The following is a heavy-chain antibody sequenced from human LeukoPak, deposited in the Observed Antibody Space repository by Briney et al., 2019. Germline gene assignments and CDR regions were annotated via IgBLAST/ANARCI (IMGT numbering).Heavy chain of an antibody. CDR1: GGSISSSSYY. CDR2: IYYSGST. Sequence: ASETLSLTCTVSGGSISSSSYYWGWIRQPPGKGLEWIGSIYYSGSTYYNPSLKSRVTISVDTSKNQFSLKLSSVTAADTAVYYCARDQGFSGYYSLSGVSPYYMDVWGKGTTVTVSS. D-gene: IGHD3-22*01. J-gene: IGHJ6*03. V-gene: IGHV4-39*07. CDR3: ARDQGFSGYYSLSGVSPYYMDV.